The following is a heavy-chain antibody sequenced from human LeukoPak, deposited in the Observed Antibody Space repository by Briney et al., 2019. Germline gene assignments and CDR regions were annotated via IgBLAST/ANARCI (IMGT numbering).Heavy chain of an antibody. CDR2: ISSSGTPV. J-gene: IGHJ4*02. V-gene: IGHV3-48*03. D-gene: IGHD4-17*01. Sequence: GGSQRLSCAASGFTFSSYAMSWVRQAPGKGLEVISSISSSGTPVYYADSVKGRFTISRDNARKLVYLEMNSLRAEDTAVYFCARGVNDYGDYRGFDHWGQGTLVTVSS. CDR3: ARGVNDYGDYRGFDH. CDR1: GFTFSSYA.